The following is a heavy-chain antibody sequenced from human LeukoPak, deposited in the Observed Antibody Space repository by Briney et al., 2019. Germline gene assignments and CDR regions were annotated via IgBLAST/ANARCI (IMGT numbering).Heavy chain of an antibody. CDR1: GFTVSSNY. CDR3: ARGPQLGWEDD. J-gene: IGHJ4*02. V-gene: IGHV3-66*01. Sequence: GGSLRLSCAASGFTVSSNYMSWVRQAPGKGLEWVSVIYSGGSTYYADSVKGRFTISRGNSKNTLYLQMNSLRAEDTAVYYCARGPQLGWEDDWGQGTLVTVSS. D-gene: IGHD1-1*01. CDR2: IYSGGST.